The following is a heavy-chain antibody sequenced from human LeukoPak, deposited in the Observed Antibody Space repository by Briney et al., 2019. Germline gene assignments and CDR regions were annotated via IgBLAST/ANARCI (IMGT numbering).Heavy chain of an antibody. D-gene: IGHD5-12*01. CDR1: GGSISGYY. V-gene: IGHV4-59*08. CDR3: ARLRDDIVAYIDY. Sequence: SETLSLTCSVSGGSISGYYWSWMRQPPGKGLEWIGYISYRGSTKYNPSLKSRVTISVDTSKNQFSLKLSSVTAADTAVYYCARLRDDIVAYIDYWGQGTLVTVSS. CDR2: ISYRGST. J-gene: IGHJ4*02.